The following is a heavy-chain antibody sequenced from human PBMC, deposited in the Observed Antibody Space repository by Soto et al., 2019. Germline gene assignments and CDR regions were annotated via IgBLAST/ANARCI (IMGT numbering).Heavy chain of an antibody. D-gene: IGHD3-3*01. J-gene: IGHJ6*02. Sequence: QVQLVESGGGLVQPGRSLKLSCAASGFTFSTYGMHWVRQSPGKGLEWVAVISYDGSNQYYRDSVRDSFTISRDNSRNTVYLQINSLREAATSVYYCAKDEGRFFNYYFNFGVDAWGRGTTVTVS. CDR1: GFTFSTYG. CDR2: ISYDGSNQ. CDR3: AKDEGRFFNYYFNFGVDA. V-gene: IGHV3-30*18.